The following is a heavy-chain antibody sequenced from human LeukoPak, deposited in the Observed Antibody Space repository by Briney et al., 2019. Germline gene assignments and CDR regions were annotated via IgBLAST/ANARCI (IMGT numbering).Heavy chain of an antibody. J-gene: IGHJ4*02. CDR3: AKDGYNYGYFPANLDY. V-gene: IGHV3-23*01. Sequence: PSGGSLRLSCAASGFTFSSYAMNWVRQAPEKGLEWVSAISGSSGRTYYADSVKGRFTISRDNSKNTLYLQMNSLRAEDSAVYFCAKDGYNYGYFPANLDYWGQGTLVTVSS. CDR1: GFTFSSYA. CDR2: ISGSSGRT. D-gene: IGHD5-18*01.